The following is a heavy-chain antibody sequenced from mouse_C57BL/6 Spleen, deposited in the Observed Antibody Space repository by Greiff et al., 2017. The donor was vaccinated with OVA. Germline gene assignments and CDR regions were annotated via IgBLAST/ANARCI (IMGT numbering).Heavy chain of an antibody. V-gene: IGHV5-6*02. CDR1: GFTFSSYG. CDR2: ISSGGSYT. J-gene: IGHJ1*03. CDR3: ARGYYGYDVDWYFDV. Sequence: EVMLVESGGDLVKPGGSLKLSCAASGFTFSSYGMSWVRQTPDQRLEWVATISSGGSYTYYPDSVKGRFTISRDNAKNTLYLQMSSLKSEDTAMYYCARGYYGYDVDWYFDVWGTGTTVTVSS. D-gene: IGHD2-2*01.